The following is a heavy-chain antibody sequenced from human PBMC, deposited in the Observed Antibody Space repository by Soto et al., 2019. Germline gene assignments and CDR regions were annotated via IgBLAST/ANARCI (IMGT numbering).Heavy chain of an antibody. CDR3: ARQASYWHGGGGWFDP. CDR1: GFTFSAYD. J-gene: IGHJ5*02. D-gene: IGHD2-8*02. V-gene: IGHV3-13*01. CDR2: IGTQHDT. Sequence: EVQLVESGGGLVQPGGSLRLSCAASGFTFSAYDMHWVRQATGKGLEWVAAIGTQHDTYYPDSVKGRFTISRENAKNSLELQMNSLRAGDTAVYYCARQASYWHGGGGWFDPWGQGTLVTVSS.